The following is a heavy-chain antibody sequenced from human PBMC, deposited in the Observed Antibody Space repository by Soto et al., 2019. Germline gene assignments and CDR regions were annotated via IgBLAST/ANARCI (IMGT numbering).Heavy chain of an antibody. J-gene: IGHJ6*03. CDR3: ARGATVTTRAYYYMDV. CDR1: GFTFSSYG. V-gene: IGHV3-33*01. CDR2: IWYDGSNK. D-gene: IGHD4-17*01. Sequence: GGSLRLSCAASGFTFSSYGMHWVRQAPGKGLEWVAVIWYDGSNKYYADSVKGRFTISRDNSKNTLYLQMNSLRAEDTAVYYCARGATVTTRAYYYMDVWGKGTTVTVSS.